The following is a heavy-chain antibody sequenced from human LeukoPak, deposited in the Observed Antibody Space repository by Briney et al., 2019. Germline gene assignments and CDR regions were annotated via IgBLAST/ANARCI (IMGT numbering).Heavy chain of an antibody. V-gene: IGHV3-33*06. J-gene: IGHJ4*02. Sequence: GSLRLSCAASGFTFSSYGIHWVRQAPGKGLEWVAVIRYDGTNKFYGDSVKGRFTISRDNSKNTLYLQMNSLRAEDTAVYYCAKDTDIVLVPTFDYWGQGTLVTVSS. CDR1: GFTFSSYG. D-gene: IGHD2-2*01. CDR2: IRYDGTNK. CDR3: AKDTDIVLVPTFDY.